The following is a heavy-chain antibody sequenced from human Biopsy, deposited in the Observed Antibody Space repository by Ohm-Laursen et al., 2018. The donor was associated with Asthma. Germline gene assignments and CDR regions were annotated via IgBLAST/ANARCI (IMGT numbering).Heavy chain of an antibody. CDR1: GDSFSNYA. Sequence: GSSVKVSCKVSGDSFSNYAISWVRQAPGQGLEWMGGLIPVLGTPDHAQMFEGRVTITADESTSTAYMELSRLRSDDTAVYYCARVGRISGSSGWKEYFQHWGQGTLVTVSS. CDR3: ARVGRISGSSGWKEYFQH. V-gene: IGHV1-69*01. J-gene: IGHJ1*01. D-gene: IGHD6-19*01. CDR2: LIPVLGTP.